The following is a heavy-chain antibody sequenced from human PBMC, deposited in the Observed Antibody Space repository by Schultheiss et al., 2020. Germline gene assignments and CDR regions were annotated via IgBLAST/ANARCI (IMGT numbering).Heavy chain of an antibody. CDR2: ISGSGGST. D-gene: IGHD6-6*01. CDR3: AKGTIEYSSSFYYYYYGMDV. Sequence: GGSLRLSCAASGFTFSSYAMSWVRQAPGKGLEWVSAISGSGGSTYYADSVKGRFTISRDNSKNTLYLQMNSLRAEDTAVYYCAKGTIEYSSSFYYYYYGMDVWGQGTTVTVSS. J-gene: IGHJ6*02. V-gene: IGHV3-23*01. CDR1: GFTFSSYA.